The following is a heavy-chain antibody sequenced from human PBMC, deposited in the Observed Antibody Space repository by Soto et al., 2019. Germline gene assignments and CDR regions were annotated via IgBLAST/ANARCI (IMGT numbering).Heavy chain of an antibody. Sequence: SETLSLTCSVSGGSVTGGGYYWSWIRQLPGKGLEWIGYIYHTGSTFYNPSLKSRVTISLDTSKSQFSLKLTSVTAADTAMYCCGGSPGRSMFDYWGQGSRVTVSS. V-gene: IGHV4-31*03. J-gene: IGHJ4*02. CDR1: GGSVTGGGYY. CDR2: IYHTGST. CDR3: GGSPGRSMFDY. D-gene: IGHD3-16*01.